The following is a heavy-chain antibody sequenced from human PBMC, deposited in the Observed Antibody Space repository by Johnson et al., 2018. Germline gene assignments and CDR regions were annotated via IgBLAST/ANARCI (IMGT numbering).Heavy chain of an antibody. Sequence: VQLVQSGGGLVKPGGSLRLSCAASGFAVSSYGMNWVRQASGKGLEWVSFISDRGDDIYYEDSVKGRFTISRDHTKNSVSLQMHSLRVEDTAVYYCTRDFYYSGMAVWGQGTTVTVS. J-gene: IGHJ6*02. CDR2: ISDRGDDI. CDR1: GFAVSSYG. V-gene: IGHV3-21*01. CDR3: TRDFYYSGMAV.